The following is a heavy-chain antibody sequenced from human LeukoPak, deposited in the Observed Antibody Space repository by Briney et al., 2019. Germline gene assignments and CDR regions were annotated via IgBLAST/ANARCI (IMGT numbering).Heavy chain of an antibody. CDR2: INHSGST. J-gene: IGHJ4*02. CDR3: ARGPRYFDWLLQRFDY. Sequence: SETLSLTCTVSGGSVGSGGYYWSWIRQPPGKGLEWIGEINHSGSTNYNPSLKSRVTISVDTSKNQFSLKLSSVTAADTAVYYCARGPRYFDWLLQRFDYWGQGTLVTVSS. V-gene: IGHV4-61*08. D-gene: IGHD3-9*01. CDR1: GGSVGSGGYY.